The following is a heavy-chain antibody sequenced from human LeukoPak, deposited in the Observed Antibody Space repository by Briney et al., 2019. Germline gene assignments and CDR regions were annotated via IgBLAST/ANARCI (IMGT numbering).Heavy chain of an antibody. D-gene: IGHD1-26*01. CDR2: INPKSGGT. J-gene: IGHJ4*02. V-gene: IGHV1-2*02. Sequence: ASVKVSCKASGYTFTGYYINWVRQAPGQGLEWMGWINPKSGGTKFAQKFQGRVTMTRDTSISTAYMELSRLRSDDTAVYYCARDEYSGEFDYWGQGTLVTVSS. CDR3: ARDEYSGEFDY. CDR1: GYTFTGYY.